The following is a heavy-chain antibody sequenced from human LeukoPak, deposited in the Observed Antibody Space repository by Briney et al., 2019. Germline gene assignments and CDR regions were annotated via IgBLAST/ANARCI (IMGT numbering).Heavy chain of an antibody. J-gene: IGHJ5*02. D-gene: IGHD5-12*01. CDR2: IGTDGSSE. V-gene: IGHV3-11*01. CDR1: RFIFSNYY. Sequence: GGSLRLSCAASRFIFSNYYMSWIRQTPGKRLEWIGNIGTDGSSENYADSAKGRFTISRDNARNSLFLQMSSLRVEDTAVYFCARAGTYSGYKVFDTWGQGTLVTVAS. CDR3: ARAGTYSGYKVFDT.